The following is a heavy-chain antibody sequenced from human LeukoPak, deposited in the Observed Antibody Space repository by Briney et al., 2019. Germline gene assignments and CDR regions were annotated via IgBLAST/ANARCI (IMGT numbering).Heavy chain of an antibody. CDR2: IYYSGNT. CDR3: ARGRNWFDP. CDR1: GYSISSGYY. V-gene: IGHV4-38-2*02. J-gene: IGHJ5*02. Sequence: ASETLSLTCTVSGYSISSGYYWGWIRQPPGKGLEWIGSIYYSGNTNYNPSLRSRVTISVDTSKNQFSLKLSSVTAADTAVYYCARGRNWFDPWGRGTLVTVSS.